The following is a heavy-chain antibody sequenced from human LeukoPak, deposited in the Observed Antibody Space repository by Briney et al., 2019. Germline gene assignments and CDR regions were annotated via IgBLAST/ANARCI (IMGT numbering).Heavy chain of an antibody. V-gene: IGHV3-48*02. D-gene: IGHD3-3*01. CDR2: ISGSSSTI. CDR3: AKDQGTAIFGMIIPDWYFDL. CDR1: GFTFSSNS. Sequence: GGSLRLSCAASGFTFSSNSMNWVRQAPGKGLEWVSYISGSSSTIYYADSVKGRFTISRDNAKNSLYLQMNSLRDEDTAVYYCAKDQGTAIFGMIIPDWYFDLWGRGTLVTVSS. J-gene: IGHJ2*01.